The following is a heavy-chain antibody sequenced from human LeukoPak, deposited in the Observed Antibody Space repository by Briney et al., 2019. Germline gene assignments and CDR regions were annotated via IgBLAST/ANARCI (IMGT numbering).Heavy chain of an antibody. J-gene: IGHJ4*02. D-gene: IGHD3-10*01. Sequence: GASVRVSCKASGFTFSDYYMHWVRQAPGQGLEWVGWLNPKTGGTNYAQKFQGRVTVTRDTSITTAYMELSRLTSDDTALYYCARDRDGSGSLVDYWGQGTLVTVSS. CDR1: GFTFSDYY. V-gene: IGHV1-2*02. CDR2: LNPKTGGT. CDR3: ARDRDGSGSLVDY.